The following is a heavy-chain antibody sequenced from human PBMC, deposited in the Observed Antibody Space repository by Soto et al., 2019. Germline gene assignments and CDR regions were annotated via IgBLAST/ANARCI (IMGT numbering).Heavy chain of an antibody. J-gene: IGHJ4*02. CDR1: GGSFGNSA. CDR2: FIPVYRTL. V-gene: IGHV1-69*01. CDR3: ATGVIWIGYFTVDS. D-gene: IGHD3-3*01. Sequence: QVLLVQSGAEVKKPGSSVKISCKASGGSFGNSAINWVRQTPGQGLEWLGGFIPVYRTLNYAQKFQGRVTITADEXXXXAYMTLSSLASNDTAVYYCATGVIWIGYFTVDSWGQGTRVTVSS.